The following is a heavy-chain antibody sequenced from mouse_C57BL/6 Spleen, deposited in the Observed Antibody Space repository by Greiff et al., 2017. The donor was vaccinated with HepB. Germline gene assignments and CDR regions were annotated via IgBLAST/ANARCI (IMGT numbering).Heavy chain of an antibody. D-gene: IGHD4-1*01. CDR3: ARPIGTPYYYAMDY. Sequence: EVMLVESGGGLVKPGGSLKLSCAASGFTFSDYGMHWVRQAPEKGLEWVAYISSGSSTIYYADTVKGRFTIARDNAKNTLFLQMTSLRSEDTAMYYCARPIGTPYYYAMDYWGQGTSVTVSS. CDR2: ISSGSSTI. J-gene: IGHJ4*01. V-gene: IGHV5-17*01. CDR1: GFTFSDYG.